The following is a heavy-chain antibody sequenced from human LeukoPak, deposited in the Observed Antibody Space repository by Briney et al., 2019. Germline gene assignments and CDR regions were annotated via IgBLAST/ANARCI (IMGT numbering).Heavy chain of an antibody. D-gene: IGHD4-11*01. CDR3: ARQSNLDYSNSAGYFDY. Sequence: PGESLKISCKGSGYSFTNYWIVWVRQMPGKGLEWMGTIYPGASNTLYNPSFQGQVTVSADKSVTTAYLQWSSLKASDTALYFCARQSNLDYSNSAGYFDYWGQGTLVTVSS. CDR1: GYSFTNYW. CDR2: IYPGASNT. V-gene: IGHV5-51*01. J-gene: IGHJ4*02.